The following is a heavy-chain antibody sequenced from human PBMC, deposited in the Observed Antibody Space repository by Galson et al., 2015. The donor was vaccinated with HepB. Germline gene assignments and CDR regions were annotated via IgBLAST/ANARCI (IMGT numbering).Heavy chain of an antibody. CDR2: ILPIFGST. V-gene: IGHV1-69*13. CDR1: GVSFSRNA. CDR3: ARGGGTLFGGVIQYYFDY. Sequence: SVKVSCKASGVSFSRNAISWVRQAPGQGLEWMGGILPIFGSTDYAQKFQGRVTITADESTSTAYMDLSSLRSEDTAVYYCARGGGTLFGGVIQYYFDYWGQGALVTVS. J-gene: IGHJ4*02. D-gene: IGHD3-3*01.